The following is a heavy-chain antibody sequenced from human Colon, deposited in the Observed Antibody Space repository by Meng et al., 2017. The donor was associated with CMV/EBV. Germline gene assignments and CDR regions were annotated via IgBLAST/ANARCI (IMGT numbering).Heavy chain of an antibody. CDR3: ARATKSSCWEVLDY. Sequence: QVQLQQWGAGLLKPSETLSPPCASECEAFSGYYWTWIRQPPGRGLEWIGESYYTGSTNYSPSLKSRVSISLDTSKNQFSLKLNSVTAADTAVYYCARATKSSCWEVLDYWGHGTLVTVSS. J-gene: IGHJ4*01. V-gene: IGHV4-34*01. CDR1: CEAFSGYY. CDR2: SYYTGST. D-gene: IGHD2-2*01.